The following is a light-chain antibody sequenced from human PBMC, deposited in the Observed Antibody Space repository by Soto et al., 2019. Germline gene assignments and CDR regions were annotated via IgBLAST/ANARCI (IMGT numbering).Light chain of an antibody. J-gene: IGKJ3*01. CDR3: QQYGTSPPT. CDR2: GAS. Sequence: EIVLTQSPGTLSLSPGERATLSCRASQSVSRNSLAWYQQKPGQAPRLLIYGASSRATDIPDRFSGSGSGPDFTLIVSRLEPADFAVYFCQQYGTSPPTFGPGTKVDIK. V-gene: IGKV3-20*01. CDR1: QSVSRNS.